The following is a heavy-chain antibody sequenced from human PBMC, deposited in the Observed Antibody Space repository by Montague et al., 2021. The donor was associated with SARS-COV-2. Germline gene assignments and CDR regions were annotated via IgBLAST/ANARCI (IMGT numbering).Heavy chain of an antibody. Sequence: SLRLSCAASGFALGGRSVHWVRQAPGRGLVWLGDISHDGTIEDYADPVRGRFAISSDNAENTVYLQMNSLRVEDTAVYYCARDAYKAAWYFDLWGRGALVTVSS. V-gene: IGHV3-30*03. J-gene: IGHJ4*02. CDR3: ARDAYKAAWYFDL. CDR1: GFALGGRS. CDR2: ISHDGTIE. D-gene: IGHD3-16*01.